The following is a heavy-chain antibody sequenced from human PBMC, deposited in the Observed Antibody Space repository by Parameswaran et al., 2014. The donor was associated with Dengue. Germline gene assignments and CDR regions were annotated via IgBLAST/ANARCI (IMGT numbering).Heavy chain of an antibody. D-gene: IGHD3-3*01. Sequence: PGKGLEWIGSIYYSGSTYYNPSLKSRVTISVDTSKNQFSLKLSSVTAADTAVYYCARHNDLWSGYYSNYYYGMDVWGQGTTVTVSS. J-gene: IGHJ6*02. CDR3: ARHNDLWSGYYSNYYYGMDV. V-gene: IGHV4-39*01. CDR2: IYYSGST.